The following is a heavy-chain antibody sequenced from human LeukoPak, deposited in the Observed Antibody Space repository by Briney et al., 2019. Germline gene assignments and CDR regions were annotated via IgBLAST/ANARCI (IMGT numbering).Heavy chain of an antibody. J-gene: IGHJ4*02. D-gene: IGHD6-19*01. Sequence: KPSETLSLTCTVSGGSISSYYWSWIRQTPGKGLEWIGYIYYSGATNYNPSLKSRVTISVATSKNQFSLNLSSVTAADTAVYYCARGGGGENSSGWYDYWGQGTLVTVSS. CDR2: IYYSGAT. CDR3: ARGGGGENSSGWYDY. V-gene: IGHV4-59*01. CDR1: GGSISSYY.